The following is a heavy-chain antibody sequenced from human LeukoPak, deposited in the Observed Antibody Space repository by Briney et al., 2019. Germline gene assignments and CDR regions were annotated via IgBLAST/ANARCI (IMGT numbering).Heavy chain of an antibody. D-gene: IGHD3-16*01. CDR3: ARDGGY. CDR1: GFTFSSYG. CDR2: ISYDGSNK. J-gene: IGHJ4*02. V-gene: IGHV3-30*03. Sequence: GGSLRLSCAASGFTFSSYGMHWVRQAPGKGLEWVAVISYDGSNKYYADSVKGRFTISRDNSKNTLYLQMNSLRVEDTAVYYCARDGGYWGQGTLVTVSS.